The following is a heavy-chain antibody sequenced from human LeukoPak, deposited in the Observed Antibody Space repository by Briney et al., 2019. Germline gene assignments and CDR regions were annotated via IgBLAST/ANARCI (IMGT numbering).Heavy chain of an antibody. CDR2: MYTSGST. CDR1: GGSINSGNYY. D-gene: IGHD2-15*01. J-gene: IGHJ3*02. CDR3: ARYLGYCSGGSCLQLAFDS. Sequence: PSQTLSLTCSVSGGSINSGNYYWRWIRQPAGKGLEWIGRMYTSGSTNCNPSLKSRVSISVDTSKNQFSLKLTSVTAADTAVYYCARYLGYCSGGSCLQLAFDSWGPGTMVTVSS. V-gene: IGHV4-61*02.